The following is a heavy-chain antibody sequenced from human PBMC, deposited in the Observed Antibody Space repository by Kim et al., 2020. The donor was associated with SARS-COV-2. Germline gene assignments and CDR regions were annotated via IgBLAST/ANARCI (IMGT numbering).Heavy chain of an antibody. CDR1: GGSISSYY. CDR2: INYSGST. Sequence: SETLSLTCTVSGGSISSYYWSWIRQPPGKGLEWIGYINYSGSTIHNPSLKGRVTISVDTSKNQFSLKLSSVTTADTAVYYCARAYSGSYPWGYWGQGTLV. CDR3: ARAYSGSYPWGY. V-gene: IGHV4-59*13. D-gene: IGHD1-26*01. J-gene: IGHJ4*02.